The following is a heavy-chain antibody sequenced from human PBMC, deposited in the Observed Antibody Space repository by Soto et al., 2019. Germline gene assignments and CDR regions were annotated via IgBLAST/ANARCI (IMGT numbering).Heavy chain of an antibody. J-gene: IGHJ4*01. CDR2: INSGRTYI. CDR3: TTDSYSTMIVVRFDY. D-gene: IGHD3-22*01. CDR1: GFTFSDYI. V-gene: IGHV3-21*01. Sequence: GGSLRLSCAASGFTFSDYIMNWVRQAPGKGLEWVSSINSGRTYINYADSVRGRFTISRDNARNSLYLQMNSLRAEDTAVYYCTTDSYSTMIVVRFDYWAMEPWSPSPQ.